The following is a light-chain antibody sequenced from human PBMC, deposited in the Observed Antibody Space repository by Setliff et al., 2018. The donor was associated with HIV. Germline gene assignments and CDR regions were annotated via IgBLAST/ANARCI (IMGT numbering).Light chain of an antibody. V-gene: IGLV2-14*01. J-gene: IGLJ1*01. CDR3: SSYSSISTQI. Sequence: SALTQPASVSGSPGQSITISCTGASSDIGGYNFVSWYRQHPGQAPKLVIYGVNYRPSGVSNRFSGSKSGNTASLTISGLRAEDEMDYYCSSYSSISTQIFGTGTRSPS. CDR2: GVN. CDR1: SSDIGGYNF.